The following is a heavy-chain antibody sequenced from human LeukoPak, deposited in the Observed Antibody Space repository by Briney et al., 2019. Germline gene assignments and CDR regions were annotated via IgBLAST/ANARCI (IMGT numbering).Heavy chain of an antibody. Sequence: SETLSLTCTVSGGSVSSGSYYWSWIRQPPGKGLEWIGYIYYSGSTNYNPSLKSRVTISVDTSKNQFSLKLSSVTAADTAVYYCARVGPLGYCSGGSCYGFDYWGQGTLVTVSS. CDR1: GGSVSSGSYY. CDR3: ARVGPLGYCSGGSCYGFDY. V-gene: IGHV4-61*01. J-gene: IGHJ4*02. D-gene: IGHD2-15*01. CDR2: IYYSGST.